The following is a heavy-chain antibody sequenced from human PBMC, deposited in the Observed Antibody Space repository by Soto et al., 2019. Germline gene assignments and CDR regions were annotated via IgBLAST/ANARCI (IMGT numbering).Heavy chain of an antibody. CDR1: GYTFTSYA. CDR2: INAGNGNT. D-gene: IGHD6-13*01. Sequence: ASVKVSCKASGYTFTSYAMHWVRQAPGQRLEWMGWINAGNGNTTYSQKFQGRVTITRDTSASTAYMELSSLRSEDTAVYYCARDSIAAAGTFGYWGQGTLVTVCS. CDR3: ARDSIAAAGTFGY. J-gene: IGHJ4*02. V-gene: IGHV1-3*01.